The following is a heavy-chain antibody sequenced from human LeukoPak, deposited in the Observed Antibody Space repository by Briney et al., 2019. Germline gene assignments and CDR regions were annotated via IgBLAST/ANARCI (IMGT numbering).Heavy chain of an antibody. CDR2: VSSGGTT. Sequence: GGSLRLSCIVSGFSFSRNYMSWVRQAPGEGLEWVSRVSSGGTTYYADSVKGRFTISRDNSKNSLDLQMNRLRAEDTAVYYCARDIISSGWGTFSGMDVWGQGTTVTVSS. CDR3: ARDIISSGWGTFSGMDV. D-gene: IGHD6-19*01. CDR1: GFSFSRNY. J-gene: IGHJ6*02. V-gene: IGHV3-66*01.